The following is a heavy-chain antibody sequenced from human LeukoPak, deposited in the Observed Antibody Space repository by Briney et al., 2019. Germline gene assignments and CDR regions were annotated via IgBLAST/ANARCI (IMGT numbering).Heavy chain of an antibody. V-gene: IGHV4-34*01. Sequence: SETLSLTCAVYGGSFSGYYWSWIRQPPGKGLEWIGEINHSGSTNYNPSLKSRVTISVDTSKNQCSLKLSSVTAADTAVYYCARGPGSWYKNWFDPWGQGTLVTVSS. CDR3: ARGPGSWYKNWFDP. J-gene: IGHJ5*02. CDR2: INHSGST. CDR1: GGSFSGYY. D-gene: IGHD6-13*01.